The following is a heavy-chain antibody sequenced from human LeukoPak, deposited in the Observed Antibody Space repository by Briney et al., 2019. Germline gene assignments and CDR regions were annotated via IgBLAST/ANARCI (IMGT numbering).Heavy chain of an antibody. V-gene: IGHV1-3*01. CDR3: ARVSYYYYDSSGYYDY. CDR2: INAGNGNT. CDR1: GYTFTSYA. Sequence: ASVKVSCKASGYTFTSYAMHWVRQAPGQRLEWMGWINAGNGNTKHSQKFQGRVTITRDTSASTAYMELRSLRSDDTAVYYCARVSYYYYDSSGYYDYWGQGTLVTVSS. D-gene: IGHD3-22*01. J-gene: IGHJ4*02.